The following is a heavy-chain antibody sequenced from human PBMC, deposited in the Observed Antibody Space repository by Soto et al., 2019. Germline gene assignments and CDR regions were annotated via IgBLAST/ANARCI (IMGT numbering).Heavy chain of an antibody. J-gene: IGHJ4*02. V-gene: IGHV3-11*01. Sequence: GGSLRLSCAASGFTFSDYYMSWIRQAPGKGLEWVSYISSSGSTIYYADSVKGRFTISRDNAKNSLYLQMNSLRAEDTAVYYCARDRSRGYSGCDPGKDYWGQGTLVTVSS. CDR2: ISSSGSTI. CDR1: GFTFSDYY. D-gene: IGHD5-12*01. CDR3: ARDRSRGYSGCDPGKDY.